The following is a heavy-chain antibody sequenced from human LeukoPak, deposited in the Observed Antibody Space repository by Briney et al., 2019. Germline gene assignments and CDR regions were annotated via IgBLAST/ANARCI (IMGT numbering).Heavy chain of an antibody. J-gene: IGHJ6*04. D-gene: IGHD3-10*01. CDR1: GFTFSSYE. CDR2: ISSSGSTI. Sequence: GGSLRLSCAASGFTFSSYEMNWVRHAPGKGLEWVSYISSSGSTIYYADSVKGRFTISRDNAKNSLYLQMNSLRAEDTAVYYCAELGITMIRGVWGKGTTVTISS. V-gene: IGHV3-48*03. CDR3: AELGITMIRGV.